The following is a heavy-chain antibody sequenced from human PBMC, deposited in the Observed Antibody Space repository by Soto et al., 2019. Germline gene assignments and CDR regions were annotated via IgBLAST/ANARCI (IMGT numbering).Heavy chain of an antibody. D-gene: IGHD6-19*01. Sequence: QVQLVESGGGVVQSGRSLTLSCAASGFSLRTYGMQWLRRAPGKGLEWVAFIWYDGTKKFYANSVKGRSTISKDNSNDFLYLKMSGLRAEETAVYYCARDVVTAVAGSVNWFDPWGQGTLVTVSS. CDR3: ARDVVTAVAGSVNWFDP. V-gene: IGHV3-33*01. J-gene: IGHJ5*02. CDR2: IWYDGTKK. CDR1: GFSLRTYG.